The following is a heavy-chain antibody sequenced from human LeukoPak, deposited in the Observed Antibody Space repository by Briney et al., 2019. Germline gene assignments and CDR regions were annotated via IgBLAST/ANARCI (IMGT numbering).Heavy chain of an antibody. CDR3: ARGNTIFGVVMRT. D-gene: IGHD3-3*01. CDR2: INSDGSST. V-gene: IGHV3-74*01. Sequence: PGGSLRLSCAASGFTFSSYWMHWVRQAPGKGLVWVSRINSDGSSTSYADSVKGRFTISRDNAKNTLYLQMNSLRAEDTAVYYCARGNTIFGVVMRTWGQGTLVTVSS. J-gene: IGHJ5*02. CDR1: GFTFSSYW.